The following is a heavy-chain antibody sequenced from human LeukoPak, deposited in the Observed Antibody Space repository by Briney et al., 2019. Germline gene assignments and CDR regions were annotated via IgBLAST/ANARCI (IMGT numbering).Heavy chain of an antibody. CDR1: GYTFTSYY. V-gene: IGHV1-46*01. Sequence: ASVKVSCKASGYTFTSYYMHWVRQAPGQGLEWMGIINPSSGDRRYAQKFQGRVTMTRDTSTSTVYLEVSSLRSEDTAVYSCARGSAPLFNSGSDDFDYWGQGTLVTVSS. CDR3: ARGSAPLFNSGSDDFDY. D-gene: IGHD5-12*01. J-gene: IGHJ4*02. CDR2: INPSSGDR.